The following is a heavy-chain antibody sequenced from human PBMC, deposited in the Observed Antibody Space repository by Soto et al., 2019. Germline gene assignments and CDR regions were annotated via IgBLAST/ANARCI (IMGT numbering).Heavy chain of an antibody. CDR1: GYTFFTYD. V-gene: IGHV1-8*02. CDR3: ARGVSAGVDY. Sequence: ASVKVSCKASGYTFFTYDISWVRQTAGQGLEWMGWMQPSTGRTGYAQKFQGRVTMTRDTSINTAYMELTTLTSDDTAFYYCARGVSAGVDYWGQGTLVTVSS. J-gene: IGHJ4*02. CDR2: MQPSTGRT. D-gene: IGHD3-10*01.